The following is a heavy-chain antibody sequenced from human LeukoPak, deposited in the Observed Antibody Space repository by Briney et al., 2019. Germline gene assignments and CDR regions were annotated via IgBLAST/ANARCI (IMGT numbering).Heavy chain of an antibody. Sequence: GGSLRLSCVASGFTFSSYWMHWVRQAPGKGLVWVSRVNTDGTNTIYADSVKGRFTISRDNAKNTLYLQMSSLRADDTAVYYCARSIGHFDSWGQGTLVTVSS. V-gene: IGHV3-74*01. CDR1: GFTFSSYW. CDR3: ARSIGHFDS. CDR2: VNTDGTNT. J-gene: IGHJ4*02. D-gene: IGHD2-21*01.